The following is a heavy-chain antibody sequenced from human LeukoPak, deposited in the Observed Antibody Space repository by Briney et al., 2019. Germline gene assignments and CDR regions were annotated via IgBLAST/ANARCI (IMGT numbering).Heavy chain of an antibody. V-gene: IGHV3-66*01. D-gene: IGHD3-22*01. Sequence: GGSLRLSCAASGFTVSTNYMSWVRQAPGKGLEWVPVIYSGGRTYYADSVRGRFTISRDNSKNTLYLQMNSLRAEDTAVYYCARESNSGYYLSYWGQGTLVTVSS. CDR3: ARESNSGYYLSY. CDR2: IYSGGRT. J-gene: IGHJ4*02. CDR1: GFTVSTNY.